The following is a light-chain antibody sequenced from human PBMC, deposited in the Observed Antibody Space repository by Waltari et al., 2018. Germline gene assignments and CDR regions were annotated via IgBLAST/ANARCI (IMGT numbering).Light chain of an antibody. CDR2: EVS. Sequence: QSALTQPPSASGSPGQSVTISCTGTGRDIATYKYVPCYQPHPGKAPNLILHEVSRRPSGVPDRFSGSRFGDTASLTVSGLQADDEAEYYCSSYAGSYYFISFGGGTKLTVL. J-gene: IGLJ2*01. CDR1: GRDIATYKY. V-gene: IGLV2-8*01. CDR3: SSYAGSYYFIS.